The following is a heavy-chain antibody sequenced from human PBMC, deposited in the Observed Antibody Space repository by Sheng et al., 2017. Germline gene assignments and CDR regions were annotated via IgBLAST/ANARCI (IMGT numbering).Heavy chain of an antibody. V-gene: IGHV4-39*07. CDR3: ARMAPYSSSWYYFFDY. J-gene: IGHJ4*02. Sequence: QLQLQESGPGLVKPSETLSLTCTVSGGSISSSSYYWGWIRQPPGKGLEWIGSIYYSGSTYYNPSLKSRVTISVDTSKNQFSLKLTSVTAAVTAVFFCARMAPYSSSWYYFFDYWGQGXLVHRLL. CDR2: IYYSGST. CDR1: GGSISSSSYY. D-gene: IGHD6-13*01.